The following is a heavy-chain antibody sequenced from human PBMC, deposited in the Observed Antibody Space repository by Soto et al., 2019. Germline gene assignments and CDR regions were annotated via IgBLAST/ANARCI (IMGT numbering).Heavy chain of an antibody. D-gene: IGHD2-8*01. CDR2: IIPIFGTA. CDR1: GGTFSSYA. CDR3: ARDITVLGGRDY. J-gene: IGHJ4*02. Sequence: GASVKVSCKASGGTFSSYAISWVRQAPGQGLEWMGGIIPIFGTANYAQKFQGRVTITADESTSTAYMELSSLRPEDTAVYYCARDITVLGGRDYWGQGTLVTVSS. V-gene: IGHV1-69*13.